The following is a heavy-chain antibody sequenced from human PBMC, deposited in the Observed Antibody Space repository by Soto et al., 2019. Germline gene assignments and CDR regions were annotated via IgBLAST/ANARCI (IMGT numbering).Heavy chain of an antibody. V-gene: IGHV4-59*01. D-gene: IGHD6-13*01. CDR1: GGSISSYY. Sequence: SETLSLTCTVSGGSISSYYWSWIRQPPGKGLEWIGYIYYSGSTNYNPSLKSRVTISVDTSKNQFSLKLSSVTAADTAVYYCARDRGWKYSSSWYERHLNYYYYMDVWGKGTTVTVSS. J-gene: IGHJ6*03. CDR2: IYYSGST. CDR3: ARDRGWKYSSSWYERHLNYYYYMDV.